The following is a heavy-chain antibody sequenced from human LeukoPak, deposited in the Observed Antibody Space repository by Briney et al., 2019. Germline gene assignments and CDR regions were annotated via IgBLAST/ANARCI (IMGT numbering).Heavy chain of an antibody. J-gene: IGHJ4*02. Sequence: PSETLSLPCTVSGGSISSSTYYWGWIRQPPGKGLEWIGSIYYSGSTYYNPSLKSRVTISVDTSKNQFSLKVNSVTAADTAVYYCAREGGYYGCDYWGQGTLVTVSS. D-gene: IGHD3-10*01. V-gene: IGHV4-39*07. CDR2: IYYSGST. CDR3: AREGGYYGCDY. CDR1: GGSISSSTYY.